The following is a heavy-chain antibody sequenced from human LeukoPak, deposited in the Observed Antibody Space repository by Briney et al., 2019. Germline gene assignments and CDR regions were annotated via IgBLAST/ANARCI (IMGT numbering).Heavy chain of an antibody. V-gene: IGHV4-34*01. Sequence: SETLSLTCAVYGGSFSGYYWSWIRQPPGKGLEWIGSVCYGGNTYYNASLRSRVTTSVDTSKNQFSLKLSSVTAADTAVYYCASREEGWDDAFDIWGQGTMVTVSS. CDR1: GGSFSGYY. CDR3: ASREEGWDDAFDI. J-gene: IGHJ3*02. CDR2: VCYGGNT. D-gene: IGHD1-26*01.